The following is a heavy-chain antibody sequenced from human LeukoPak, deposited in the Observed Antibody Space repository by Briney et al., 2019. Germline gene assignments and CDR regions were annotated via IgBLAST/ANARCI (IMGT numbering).Heavy chain of an antibody. Sequence: ASVKVSCKASGYTFTSYGISWVRRAPGQGLEWMGWINPNSGGTNYAQKFQGRVTMTRDTSISTAYMELSRLRSDDTAVYYCARARLFYDSSGYYPSYYYYYMDVWGKGTTVTVSS. CDR1: GYTFTSYG. CDR2: INPNSGGT. CDR3: ARARLFYDSSGYYPSYYYYYMDV. J-gene: IGHJ6*03. V-gene: IGHV1-2*02. D-gene: IGHD3-22*01.